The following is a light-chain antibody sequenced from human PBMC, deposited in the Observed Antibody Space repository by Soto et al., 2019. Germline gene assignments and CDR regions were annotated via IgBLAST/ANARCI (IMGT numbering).Light chain of an antibody. V-gene: IGKV1-5*03. Sequence: DIQMTHSPSTRSASVREIAKNTCWASQSISSWMAWYQKKPGKPPKLLIYKASSLDSGVPSRFSGSGSGTEFTLTIRSLQPDDFAAYYCQQYNSYSTFGQGTKV. CDR1: QSISSW. CDR3: QQYNSYST. J-gene: IGKJ1*01. CDR2: KAS.